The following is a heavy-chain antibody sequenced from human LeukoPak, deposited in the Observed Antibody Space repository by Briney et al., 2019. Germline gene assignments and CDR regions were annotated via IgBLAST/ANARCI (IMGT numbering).Heavy chain of an antibody. CDR2: IYTSGST. CDR3: ARDRVGTRSDGMDV. V-gene: IGHV4-61*02. CDR1: GGSISSGSYY. Sequence: SETLSLTCTVSGGSISSGSYYWSWIRQPAGKGLEWIGRIYTSGSTNYNPSLKSRVTISVDTSKNQFSLKLSSVTAADTAVYYCARDRVGTRSDGMDVRGQGTTVTVSS. D-gene: IGHD1-26*01. J-gene: IGHJ6*02.